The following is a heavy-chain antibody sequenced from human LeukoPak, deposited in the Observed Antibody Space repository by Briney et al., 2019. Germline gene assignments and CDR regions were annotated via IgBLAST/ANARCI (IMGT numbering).Heavy chain of an antibody. CDR1: GYTFTSYW. D-gene: IGHD5-24*01. J-gene: IGHJ4*02. CDR2: IYPGDSDT. Sequence: GESLKISCKGSGYTFTSYWIGWVRQMPGKGLEWMGIIYPGDSDTRYSPPFQGQVTITADKSTSTAYLQWSSLKASDTAIYYCARGDCYNRFDYWGQGALVTVSS. CDR3: ARGDCYNRFDY. V-gene: IGHV5-51*01.